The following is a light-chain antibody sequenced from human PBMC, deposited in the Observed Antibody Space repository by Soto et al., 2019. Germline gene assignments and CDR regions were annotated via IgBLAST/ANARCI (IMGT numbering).Light chain of an antibody. CDR1: SSNVGGYNY. J-gene: IGLJ1*01. V-gene: IGLV2-14*01. CDR3: TSYKSSRTLSV. CDR2: EVS. Sequence: QSALTQPASVSGTPGQSITISCTGTSSNVGGYNYDSWYQQHPGTAPKLMIYEVSHRPSGVSNRFSGSKSGNTASLTISGLQSEDEADYYCTSYKSSRTLSVFGTGTKLTVL.